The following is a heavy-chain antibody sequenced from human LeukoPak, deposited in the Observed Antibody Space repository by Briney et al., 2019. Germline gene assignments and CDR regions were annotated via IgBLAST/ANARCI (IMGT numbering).Heavy chain of an antibody. J-gene: IGHJ4*02. CDR3: AKTTTGYSSGRYPAWPIDY. V-gene: IGHV3-23*01. CDR2: IFGSGGSA. Sequence: GSLRLSCAASGFTFGSYAMYWVRQAPGKGLEWVSGIFGSGGSAHYADSVKGRFTISRDNSKNTVYLQMDSLRVEDTAIYYCAKTTTGYSSGRYPAWPIDYWGQGTLVTVSS. D-gene: IGHD2-15*01. CDR1: GFTFGSYA.